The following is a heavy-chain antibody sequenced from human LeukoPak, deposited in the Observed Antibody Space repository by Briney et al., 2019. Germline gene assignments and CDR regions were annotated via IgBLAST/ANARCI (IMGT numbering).Heavy chain of an antibody. Sequence: PSETLSLTCSVSGGSISSFYWTWIRQPAGKGLEWIGSIFYTGNTYYNPSLKSRVSISLDASENQFSLKVISVTAADTAVYYCARDGDWNDPQPFDMWGHGTMVIVS. D-gene: IGHD1-1*01. V-gene: IGHV4-59*12. CDR3: ARDGDWNDPQPFDM. CDR1: GGSISSFY. CDR2: IFYTGNT. J-gene: IGHJ3*02.